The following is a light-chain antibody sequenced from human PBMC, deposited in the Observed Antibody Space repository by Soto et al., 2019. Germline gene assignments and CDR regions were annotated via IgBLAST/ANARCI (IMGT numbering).Light chain of an antibody. CDR2: DVS. CDR3: SSYTSSSPVV. CDR1: SSDVGGYNY. Sequence: SALTQPASVSGSPGQSITISCTGTSSDVGGYNYVSWYPQHPGKAPKLMIYDVSNRPSGVSNRFSGSKSGNTASLTISGLQAEDEADYYCSSYTSSSPVVFGGGTKLTVL. V-gene: IGLV2-14*01. J-gene: IGLJ3*02.